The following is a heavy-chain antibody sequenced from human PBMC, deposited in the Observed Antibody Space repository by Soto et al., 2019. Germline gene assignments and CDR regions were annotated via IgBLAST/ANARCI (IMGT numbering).Heavy chain of an antibody. J-gene: IGHJ4*02. CDR1: GLTFGDYA. CDR3: TRFRYYYDSSGYYDRDFDY. D-gene: IGHD3-22*01. V-gene: IGHV3-49*03. CDR2: IRSKAYGGTT. Sequence: LRLSCTASGLTFGDYAMSWFRQAPGKGLEWVGFIRSKAYGGTTEYAASVKGRFTISRDDSKSIAYLQMNSLKTEDTAVYYCTRFRYYYDSSGYYDRDFDYWGQGTLVTVSS.